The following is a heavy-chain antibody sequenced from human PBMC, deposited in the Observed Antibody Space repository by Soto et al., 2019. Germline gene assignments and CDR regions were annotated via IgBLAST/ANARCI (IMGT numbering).Heavy chain of an antibody. J-gene: IGHJ4*02. V-gene: IGHV4-34*01. CDR3: ARDKITGLFDY. CDR2: INHSGST. D-gene: IGHD2-8*02. Sequence: PSETLSLTCAVYGGSFSGYYWSWIRQPPGTGQEWIGEINHSGSTKYNPSLKSRVTISVDTSKNQFSLKLTSVTAADTAVYCCARDKITGLFDYWGQGTLVTVSS. CDR1: GGSFSGYY.